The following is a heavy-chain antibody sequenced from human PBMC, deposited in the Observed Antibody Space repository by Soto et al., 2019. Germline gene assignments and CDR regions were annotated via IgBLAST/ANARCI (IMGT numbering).Heavy chain of an antibody. CDR2: IIPIFCTA. Sequence: VEVPCKASGGTFSSHAITWVRQAPGQGLEWMGGIIPIFCTATYAQKFQGRVTITADESTSTAYMELSSLRSEDTSVYYCARDRGYCSGGSCYTGGYFDYWGQGTLVTVSS. V-gene: IGHV1-69*01. CDR3: ARDRGYCSGGSCYTGGYFDY. CDR1: GGTFSSHA. J-gene: IGHJ4*02. D-gene: IGHD2-15*01.